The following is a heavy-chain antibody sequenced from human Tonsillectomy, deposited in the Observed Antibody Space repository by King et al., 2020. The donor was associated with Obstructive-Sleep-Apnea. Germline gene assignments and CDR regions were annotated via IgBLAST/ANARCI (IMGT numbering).Heavy chain of an antibody. V-gene: IGHV4-59*01. CDR2: IYRSGST. Sequence: VQLQESGPGLVKPSETLSLTCTVSGGSIDSYYWTWIRQPPGKGLEWIGYIYRSGSTNYNPSLKSRVTILVDTSKNQFSLNLRSVTAADTAVYYCARVVRSSSWWFDPWGQGTLVTVSS. CDR3: ARVVRSSSWWFDP. CDR1: GGSIDSYY. D-gene: IGHD6-6*01. J-gene: IGHJ5*02.